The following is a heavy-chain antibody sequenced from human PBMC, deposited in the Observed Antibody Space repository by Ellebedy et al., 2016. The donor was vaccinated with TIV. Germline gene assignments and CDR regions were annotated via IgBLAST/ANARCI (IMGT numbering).Heavy chain of an antibody. D-gene: IGHD3-16*02. CDR1: GFTFSQYW. J-gene: IGHJ4*02. CDR3: AKGTDFTRSDRYPYHFDS. CDR2: ISGSGSHT. V-gene: IGHV3-23*01. Sequence: PGGSLRLSCAASGFTFSQYWMHWVRQGPGKGLVWVSRISGSGSHTYYADSVKGRFTISRATSNNPLYLQMNSLRAEDTAVYFCAKGTDFTRSDRYPYHFDSWGQGTLVSVSS.